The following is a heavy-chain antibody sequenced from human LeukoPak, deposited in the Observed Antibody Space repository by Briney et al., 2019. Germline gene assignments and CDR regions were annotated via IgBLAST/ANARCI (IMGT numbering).Heavy chain of an antibody. J-gene: IGHJ6*03. V-gene: IGHV3-23*01. Sequence: GGSLRLSCAASGFTFSSYAMSWVRQAPGKGLEWVSAMSGSGGSTYHADSVKGRFTISRGNSKNTLYLQMNSLRAEDTAVYYCAKTQDFYDSSGYYYYYIDVWGKGTTVTVSS. CDR2: MSGSGGST. D-gene: IGHD3-22*01. CDR3: AKTQDFYDSSGYYYYYIDV. CDR1: GFTFSSYA.